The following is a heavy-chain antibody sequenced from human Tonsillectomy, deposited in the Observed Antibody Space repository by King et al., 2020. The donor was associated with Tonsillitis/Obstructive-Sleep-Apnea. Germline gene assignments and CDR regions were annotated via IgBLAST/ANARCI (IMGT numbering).Heavy chain of an antibody. CDR1: GVSFSGYY. D-gene: IGHD2/OR15-2a*01. CDR3: ASEYHDAFDI. Sequence: VQLQQWGAGLLKPSEPLSLTCTVYGVSFSGYYWSWIRQPPGKGLEWIGEINHSGSTNYNPSLKSRVTISVDTSKNQFSLKLSSVTAADTAVYYCASEYHDAFDIWGQGTMVTVSS. J-gene: IGHJ3*02. CDR2: INHSGST. V-gene: IGHV4-34*01.